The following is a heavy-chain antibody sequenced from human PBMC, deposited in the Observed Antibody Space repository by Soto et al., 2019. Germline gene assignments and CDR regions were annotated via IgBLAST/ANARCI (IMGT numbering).Heavy chain of an antibody. J-gene: IGHJ4*02. CDR3: AREYEYCSGGSCYGY. D-gene: IGHD2-15*01. CDR1: GGTFSSYA. V-gene: IGHV1-69*13. CDR2: IIPIFGTA. Sequence: ASVKVSCKASGGTFSSYAISLVRQAPGQGLEWMGGIIPIFGTANYAQKFQGRVTITADESTSTAYMELSSLRSEDTAVYYCAREYEYCSGGSCYGYWGQGTLVTVSS.